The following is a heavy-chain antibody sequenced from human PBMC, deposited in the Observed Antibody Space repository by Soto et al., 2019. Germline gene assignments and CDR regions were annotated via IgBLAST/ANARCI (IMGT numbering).Heavy chain of an antibody. V-gene: IGHV3-15*07. CDR3: ATDNILVVRGVIVSQPSVDY. D-gene: IGHD3-10*01. J-gene: IGHJ4*02. CDR1: GFTFSNAW. CDR2: IKSKTDGGTT. Sequence: EVQLVESGGGLVKPGGSLRLSCAASGFTFSNAWMNWVRQAPGKGLEWVGRIKSKTDGGTTDYAAPVKGRFTISRDDSKNTLYLQMNSLKTEDTAVYYCATDNILVVRGVIVSQPSVDYWGQGTLVTVSS.